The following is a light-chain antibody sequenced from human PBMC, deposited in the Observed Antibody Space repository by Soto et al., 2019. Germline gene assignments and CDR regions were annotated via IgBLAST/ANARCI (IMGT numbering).Light chain of an antibody. CDR2: GAS. CDR3: QQLNIYSIFT. CDR1: QGISSY. V-gene: IGKV1-9*01. Sequence: DIQLTQSPSFLSASVGDRVTITCRASQGISSYLAWYQQKPGKAPKLLSYGASSLQSGVPSRFSGSGYGTECSLTISSLQPEDFATYYCQQLNIYSIFTFGPGTKVDIK. J-gene: IGKJ3*01.